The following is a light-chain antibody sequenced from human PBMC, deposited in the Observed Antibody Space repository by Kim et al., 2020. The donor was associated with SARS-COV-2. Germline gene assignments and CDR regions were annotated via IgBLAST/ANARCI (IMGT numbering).Light chain of an antibody. J-gene: IGKJ1*01. Sequence: VYPGERATLSCRASQSVSSNLAWYQQKPGQAPRLLIYGASTRATGVPARFSGSGSGTEFTLTISSLQSEDFAVYYCQQSNNWPRTFGQGTKVEIK. CDR2: GAS. CDR1: QSVSSN. CDR3: QQSNNWPRT. V-gene: IGKV3-15*01.